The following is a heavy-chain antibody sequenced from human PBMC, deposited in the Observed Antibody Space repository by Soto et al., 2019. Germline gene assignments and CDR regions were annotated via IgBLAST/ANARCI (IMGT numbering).Heavy chain of an antibody. J-gene: IGHJ4*02. CDR1: GFTFSSYW. Sequence: GGSLRLSCAASGFTFSSYWMHWVRQAPGKGLVWVSRINSDGSSTSYADSVKGRFTISSDNAKNTLYLQMNSLRAEDTAVYYCASYDFWSGYFDYWGQGTLVTVSS. CDR2: INSDGSST. CDR3: ASYDFWSGYFDY. V-gene: IGHV3-74*01. D-gene: IGHD3-3*01.